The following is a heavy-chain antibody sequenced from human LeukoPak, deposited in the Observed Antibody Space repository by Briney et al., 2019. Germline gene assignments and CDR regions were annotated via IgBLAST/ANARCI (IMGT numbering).Heavy chain of an antibody. V-gene: IGHV4-61*02. Sequence: PSETLSLTCTVSGGSISSGSYYWSWIRQPAGKGLEWIGRIYTSRSTNYNPSLKSRVTISVDTSKNQFSLKLSSVTAAGTAVYYCARDRLWLPGFDPWGQGTLVTVSS. CDR2: IYTSRST. J-gene: IGHJ5*02. CDR3: ARDRLWLPGFDP. D-gene: IGHD5-18*01. CDR1: GGSISSGSYY.